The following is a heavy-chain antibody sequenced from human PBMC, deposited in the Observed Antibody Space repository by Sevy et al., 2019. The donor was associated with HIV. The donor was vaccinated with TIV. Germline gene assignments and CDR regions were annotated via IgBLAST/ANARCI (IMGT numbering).Heavy chain of an antibody. J-gene: IGHJ4*02. CDR2: IIPSGDT. Sequence: SETLSLTCAVYGGSLSGYYWSWIRQTPGKRLEWIGDIIPSGDTNYNPSLNSRVTISIDTSKNQFSLKLNSVTAADTAMYLCARGQWEHPYWGQGSLVTVSS. V-gene: IGHV4-34*01. CDR3: ARGQWEHPY. CDR1: GGSLSGYY. D-gene: IGHD1-26*01.